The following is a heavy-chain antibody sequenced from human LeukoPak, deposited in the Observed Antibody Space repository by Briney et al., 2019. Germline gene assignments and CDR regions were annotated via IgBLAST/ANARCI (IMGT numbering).Heavy chain of an antibody. D-gene: IGHD5-18*01. V-gene: IGHV1-18*01. CDR3: ARDREARRFGYSYGLFDY. CDR2: ISAYNGNT. J-gene: IGHJ4*02. Sequence: ASVKVSCKASGYTFTSYGISWVRQAPGQGLEWMGWISAYNGNTNYAQKLQGRVTMTTDTSTSTAYMELRSLRSDDTAVYCCARDREARRFGYSYGLFDYWGQGTLVTVSS. CDR1: GYTFTSYG.